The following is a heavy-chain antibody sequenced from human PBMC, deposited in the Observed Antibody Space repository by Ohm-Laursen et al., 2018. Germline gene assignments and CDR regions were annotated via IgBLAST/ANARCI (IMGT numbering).Heavy chain of an antibody. D-gene: IGHD2-2*02. CDR1: GFTFSSYP. Sequence: SLRLSCAASGFTFSSYPINWVRQAPGKGLEWVSSIISSGTYTFYADSVIGRFTISRDDAKNSLFLQMNSLRADDTAIYYCARRIPLYGMDVWGQGTTVTVSS. V-gene: IGHV3-21*06. CDR2: IISSGTYT. J-gene: IGHJ6*02. CDR3: ARRIPLYGMDV.